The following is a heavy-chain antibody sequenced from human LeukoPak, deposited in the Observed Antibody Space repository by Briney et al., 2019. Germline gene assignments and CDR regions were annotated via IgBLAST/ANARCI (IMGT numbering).Heavy chain of an antibody. Sequence: GGSLRLSCAASGFTFSNYWMTWFRQTPGKGLEWVGNIKQDGSEKYYVDSVKGRFTISRDNAKKSLYLQMNSLRAEDTAVYYCARGTLNIPGEHGAFDYWGQGTLVTVSS. CDR3: ARGTLNIPGEHGAFDY. J-gene: IGHJ4*02. CDR1: GFTFSNYW. D-gene: IGHD1-14*01. V-gene: IGHV3-7*01. CDR2: IKQDGSEK.